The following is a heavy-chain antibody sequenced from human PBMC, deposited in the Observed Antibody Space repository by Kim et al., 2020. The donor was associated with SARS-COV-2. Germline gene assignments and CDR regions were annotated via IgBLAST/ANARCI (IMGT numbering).Heavy chain of an antibody. V-gene: IGHV3-30-3*01. J-gene: IGHJ6*02. D-gene: IGHD6-19*01. Sequence: GGSLRLSCAASGFTFSSYAMHWVRQAPGKGLEWVAVISYDGSNKYYADSVKGRFTISRDNSKNTLYLQMNSLRAEDTAVYYCAREGQWGVGLNYYYGMDVWGQGTTVTVSS. CDR2: ISYDGSNK. CDR3: AREGQWGVGLNYYYGMDV. CDR1: GFTFSSYA.